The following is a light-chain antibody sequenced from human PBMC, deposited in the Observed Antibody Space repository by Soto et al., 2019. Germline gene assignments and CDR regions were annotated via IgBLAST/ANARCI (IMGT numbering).Light chain of an antibody. J-gene: IGKJ1*01. Sequence: EIVLTQSPGTLSLSPGERATLSCRASQSVSSSYLAWYQQKPGQAPRLLIYAASSLQSEVPSRFSGSGSGTDFTLTISSREPEDVATYYCLQEDTYPWAFGQGTKVELK. CDR1: QSVSSSY. CDR3: LQEDTYPWA. V-gene: IGKV3-20*01. CDR2: AAS.